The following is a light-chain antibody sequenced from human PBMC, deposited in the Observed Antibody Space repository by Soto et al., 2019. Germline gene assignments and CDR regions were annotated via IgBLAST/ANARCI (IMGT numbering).Light chain of an antibody. CDR1: QSISSY. CDR2: AAS. Sequence: DIQMTQSPSSLSASVGDRVTITCRASQSISSYLNWYQQKPGKAPKXLIYAASSLQSGVPSRFSGSGSGTDFTLTISSLQPEDFATYYCQQSYRTPLTFGGGTKVDIK. J-gene: IGKJ4*01. CDR3: QQSYRTPLT. V-gene: IGKV1-39*01.